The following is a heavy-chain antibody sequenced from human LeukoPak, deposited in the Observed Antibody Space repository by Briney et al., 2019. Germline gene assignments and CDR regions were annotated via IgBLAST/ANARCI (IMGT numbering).Heavy chain of an antibody. CDR2: IKQDGSEK. J-gene: IGHJ4*02. CDR3: ARDNPPDY. CDR1: GFTFSSSW. Sequence: GGSLRLSCAASGFTFSSSWMSWVRQAPGKGLEWVANIKQDGSEKSYVESVRGRFTISRDNAKNSLYLQLNNLRAEDTALYYCARDNPPDYWGQGTLVTVSS. V-gene: IGHV3-7*03.